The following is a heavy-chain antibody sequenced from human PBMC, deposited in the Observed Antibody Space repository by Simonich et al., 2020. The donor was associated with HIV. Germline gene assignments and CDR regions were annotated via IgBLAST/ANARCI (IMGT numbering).Heavy chain of an antibody. J-gene: IGHJ3*01. CDR3: ARHFWVGESWGAFDF. Sequence: QVQLQQWGAGLLKPSETLSLTCAVYGGSFSGHYWTWIRQPPGKGLEWIGELNHSGTSNYTPSLKCRVTISVDTSKNQFSLKLNSVTAADTAVYYCARHFWVGESWGAFDFWGQGTMVTVSS. CDR2: LNHSGTS. D-gene: IGHD3-10*01. V-gene: IGHV4-34*02. CDR1: GGSFSGHY.